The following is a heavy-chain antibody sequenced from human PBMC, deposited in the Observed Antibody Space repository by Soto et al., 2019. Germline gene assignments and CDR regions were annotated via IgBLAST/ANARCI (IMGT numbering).Heavy chain of an antibody. CDR3: AGHPELPRIYYYYGMDV. D-gene: IGHD1-7*01. Sequence: QVQLVQSGAEVKKPGSSVKDSCKASGGTFSGYAISWVRQAPGQGLEWMGGIIPIFGTENYAQKLQGKVTITADESTSTAYMELSSLRSEDTAVYYCAGHPELPRIYYYYGMDVWGQGTTVTVSS. J-gene: IGHJ6*02. V-gene: IGHV1-69*12. CDR1: GGTFSGYA. CDR2: IIPIFGTE.